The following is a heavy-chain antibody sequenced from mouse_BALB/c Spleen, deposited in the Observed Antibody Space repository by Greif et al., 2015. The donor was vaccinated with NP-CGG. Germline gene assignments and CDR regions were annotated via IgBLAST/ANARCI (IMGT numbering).Heavy chain of an antibody. V-gene: IGHV5-17*02. D-gene: IGHD1-1*01. CDR2: ISSGSSTI. CDR1: GFTFSSFG. Sequence: EVKLVESGGGLVQPGGSRELSCAASGFTFSSFGMHWVRQAPEKGLEWVAYISSGSSTIYYADTVKGRFTISRDNPKNTLFLQMTSLRSEDTAMYYCARVVAYYYAMDYWGQGTSVTVSS. J-gene: IGHJ4*01. CDR3: ARVVAYYYAMDY.